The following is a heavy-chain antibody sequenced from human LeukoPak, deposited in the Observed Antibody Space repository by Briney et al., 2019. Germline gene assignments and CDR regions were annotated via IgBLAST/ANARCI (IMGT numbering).Heavy chain of an antibody. J-gene: IGHJ3*02. CDR1: GGSISSYY. CDR2: IYSSGNT. CDR3: ARQGSGGRAFDI. D-gene: IGHD1-26*01. Sequence: SETQSLTCIVSGGSISSYYWSWIRQPPGKGLEWIGYIYSSGNTNSKPSLKSRVTISVDTSKSQFSLKMTSVTAADTAVYYCARQGSGGRAFDIWGQGTMVTVSS. V-gene: IGHV4-59*08.